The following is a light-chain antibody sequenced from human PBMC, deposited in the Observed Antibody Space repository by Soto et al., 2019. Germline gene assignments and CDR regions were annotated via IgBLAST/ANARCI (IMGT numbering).Light chain of an antibody. CDR1: SSDVGGYNY. V-gene: IGLV2-14*01. J-gene: IGLJ1*01. Sequence: QSVLPQPASVSGSPGQSITISCTVTSSDVGGYNYVSWYQQHPGKAPKLMIYEVSNRPSGVSNRFSGSKSGNTASLTISGLQAEDEADYYCSSYTSSSTLEVFGTGTKVTVL. CDR2: EVS. CDR3: SSYTSSSTLEV.